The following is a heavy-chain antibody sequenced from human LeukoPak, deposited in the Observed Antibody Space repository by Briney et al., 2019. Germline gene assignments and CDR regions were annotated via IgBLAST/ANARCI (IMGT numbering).Heavy chain of an antibody. V-gene: IGHV1-69*05. CDR2: IIPIFGTA. D-gene: IGHD6-6*01. CDR1: GGTFSSYV. J-gene: IGHJ4*02. CDR3: AMGIAARPAGY. Sequence: SVTDSCKASGGTFSSYVISGVRQAPGQGLEWMGGIIPIFGTANYAQKFQGRVTITTDESTSTAYMELSSLRSEDTAVYYCAMGIAARPAGYWGQGTLVTVSS.